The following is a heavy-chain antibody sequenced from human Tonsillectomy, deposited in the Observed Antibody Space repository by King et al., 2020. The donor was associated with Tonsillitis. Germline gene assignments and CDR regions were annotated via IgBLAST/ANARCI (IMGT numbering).Heavy chain of an antibody. D-gene: IGHD4-17*01. Sequence: VQLVESGGGVVQPGVSLRLSCAASGFTFSSYGMHWVRQAPGKGLEWVAFIRYDGSNKYYADSVKGRFTISRDNSKNTLYLQMNSLRAEDTAVYYCAKFDTVTTLACDYWGQGTLVTVSS. CDR1: GFTFSSYG. J-gene: IGHJ4*02. V-gene: IGHV3-30*02. CDR3: AKFDTVTTLACDY. CDR2: IRYDGSNK.